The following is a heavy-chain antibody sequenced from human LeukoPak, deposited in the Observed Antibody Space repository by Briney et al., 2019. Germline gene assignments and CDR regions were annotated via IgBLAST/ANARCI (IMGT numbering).Heavy chain of an antibody. Sequence: SETLSLTCTVSGGSISSYYWSWIRQPPGKGLEWIGYIYYSGSTNYNPSLKSRVTISVDTSKNQFSLKLSSVTAADTAVYYCARHYHDSSGSPFDYWGQGTLVTVSS. V-gene: IGHV4-59*08. CDR1: GGSISSYY. CDR2: IYYSGST. J-gene: IGHJ4*02. D-gene: IGHD3-22*01. CDR3: ARHYHDSSGSPFDY.